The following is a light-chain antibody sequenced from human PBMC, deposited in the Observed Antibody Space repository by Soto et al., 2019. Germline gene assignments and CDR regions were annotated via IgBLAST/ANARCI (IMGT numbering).Light chain of an antibody. J-gene: IGKJ4*01. CDR3: QQRSNWLT. CDR1: QSVSSY. Sequence: EIVLTQSPATLSLSPGERATLSCSASQSVSSYLAWYQQRPGQAPRLLIYDASNRATGIPARFSGSGSGTDFTLTIRSLEPEDFAVYYCQQRSNWLTFCCGTKVEIK. CDR2: DAS. V-gene: IGKV3-11*01.